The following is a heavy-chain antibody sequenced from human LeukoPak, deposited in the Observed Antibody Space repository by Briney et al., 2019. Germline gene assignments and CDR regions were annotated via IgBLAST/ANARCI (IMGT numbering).Heavy chain of an antibody. CDR2: IYYSGTT. CDR3: ARAGGLAAGNNWFAP. CDR1: SGSIGSYY. D-gene: IGHD6-25*01. Sequence: SETLSLTCSVSSGSIGSYYWSWIRQPPGKGLEWIGYIYYSGTTNYNPSLKSRVTISVDTSKNQFYLELRSVTAADTAVYYCARAGGLAAGNNWFAPWGQGTLVTVSS. V-gene: IGHV4-59*01. J-gene: IGHJ5*02.